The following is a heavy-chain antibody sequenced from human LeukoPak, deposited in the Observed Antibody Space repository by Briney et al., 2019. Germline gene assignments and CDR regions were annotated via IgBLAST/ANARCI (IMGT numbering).Heavy chain of an antibody. CDR3: ARSGSSGVFDY. CDR2: INPNSGGT. Sequence: ASVKVSCKASGGTFSSYAISWVRQAPGQGLEWMGWINPNSGGTNYAQKFQGRVTMTRDTSISTAYMELSRLRSDDTAVYYCARSGSSGVFDYWGQGTLVTVSS. J-gene: IGHJ4*02. CDR1: GGTFSSYA. D-gene: IGHD3-10*01. V-gene: IGHV1-2*02.